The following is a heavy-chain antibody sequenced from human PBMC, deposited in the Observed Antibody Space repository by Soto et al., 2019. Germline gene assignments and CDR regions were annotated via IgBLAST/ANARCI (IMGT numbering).Heavy chain of an antibody. D-gene: IGHD3-16*01. Sequence: QVQLVQSGADVKKPGSSVKVSCKTFGGTFSTFTINWVRQAPGQGLVWMGSFIPFLNISNNARNFLGRLSLPADESTTTAYMELQSPITVDTAIYFCATLGAQNHRWGQGTLVTVSS. CDR3: ATLGAQNHR. CDR2: FIPFLNIS. J-gene: IGHJ5*02. CDR1: GGTFSTFT. V-gene: IGHV1-69*09.